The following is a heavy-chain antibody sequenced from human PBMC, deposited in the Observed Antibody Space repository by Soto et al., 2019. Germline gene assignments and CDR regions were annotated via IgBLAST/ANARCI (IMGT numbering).Heavy chain of an antibody. D-gene: IGHD2-15*01. V-gene: IGHV1-58*02. Sequence: QMQLVQSGPEVKKPGTSVKVSCKASGFTFTSSAMQWVRQARGQRLEWIGWIVVGSGHTNYAQKFQERVTITGDMSTSTAYMELSSLRSEDTAVYYCAADSRYCSGGNCEDYWGQGTLVTVSS. CDR3: AADSRYCSGGNCEDY. CDR2: IVVGSGHT. CDR1: GFTFTSSA. J-gene: IGHJ4*02.